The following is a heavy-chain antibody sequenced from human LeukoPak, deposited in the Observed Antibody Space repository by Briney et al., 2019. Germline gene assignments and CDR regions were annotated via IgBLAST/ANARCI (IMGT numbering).Heavy chain of an antibody. Sequence: GGSLRLSCAASGFTFATYAMTWVRQAPGKGLEWVSTVSDRDDSTYYADSVKGRFTISRDNSKNTMYLQMNSLRAEDTAVYYCATLGHAFDIWGQGTMVTVSS. J-gene: IGHJ3*02. CDR2: VSDRDDST. D-gene: IGHD3-10*01. CDR3: ATLGHAFDI. CDR1: GFTFATYA. V-gene: IGHV3-23*01.